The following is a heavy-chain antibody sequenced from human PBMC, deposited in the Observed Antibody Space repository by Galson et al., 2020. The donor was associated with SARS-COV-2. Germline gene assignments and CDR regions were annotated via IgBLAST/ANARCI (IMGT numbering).Heavy chain of an antibody. Sequence: SETLSLTCSLPGGSIRSRSYYWGWIRQPPGKGLEWIASVLYTGSTAYNPSLKSRVTISVDTSKNQLSLKVTSVTAADAAVYYCARRGDTVAWFYWGQGALVTVAS. V-gene: IGHV4-39*01. CDR1: GGSIRSRSYY. J-gene: IGHJ4*02. CDR3: ARRGDTVAWFY. D-gene: IGHD3-3*01. CDR2: VLYTGST.